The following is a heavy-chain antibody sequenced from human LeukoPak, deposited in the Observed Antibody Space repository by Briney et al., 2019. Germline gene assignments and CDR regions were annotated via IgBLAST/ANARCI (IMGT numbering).Heavy chain of an antibody. J-gene: IGHJ3*02. V-gene: IGHV1-69*13. CDR1: GGTFSSYA. Sequence: SVKVSCKASGGTFSSYAISWVRQAPGQGLEWMGGIIPIFGTANYAQKFQGRVTITADESTSTAYMELSSLRSEDTAVYYCARRLRFLERSAFDIWGQGTMVTVSS. D-gene: IGHD3-3*01. CDR3: ARRLRFLERSAFDI. CDR2: IIPIFGTA.